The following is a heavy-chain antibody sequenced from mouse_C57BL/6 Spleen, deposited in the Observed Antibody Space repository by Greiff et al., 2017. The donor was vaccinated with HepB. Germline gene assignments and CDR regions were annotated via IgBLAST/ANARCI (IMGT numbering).Heavy chain of an antibody. CDR3: ARGDTTVVATFDY. D-gene: IGHD1-1*01. CDR1: GFTFSSYA. CDR2: ISDGGSYT. Sequence: EVKLVESGGGLVKPGGSLKLSCAASGFTFSSYAMSWVRQTPEKRLEWVATISDGGSYTYYPDNVKGRFTISRDNDKNNLYLQMSHLKSEDTAMYYCARGDTTVVATFDYWGQGTTLTVSS. J-gene: IGHJ2*01. V-gene: IGHV5-4*03.